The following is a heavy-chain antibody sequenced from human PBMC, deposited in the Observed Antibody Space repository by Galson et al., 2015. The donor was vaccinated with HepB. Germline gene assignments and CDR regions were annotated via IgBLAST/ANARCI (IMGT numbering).Heavy chain of an antibody. J-gene: IGHJ4*02. CDR2: ISGSGGSA. Sequence: SLRLSCAASGFTFNSYAMSWVRQAPGKGLEWVSTISGSGGSAYHADSVKGRFTISRDKSKNTMYLQMNSLRAEDTAIYYCAKKSGITASGAYYLDYWGQGTLVTVSS. D-gene: IGHD6-13*01. CDR1: GFTFNSYA. CDR3: AKKSGITASGAYYLDY. V-gene: IGHV3-23*01.